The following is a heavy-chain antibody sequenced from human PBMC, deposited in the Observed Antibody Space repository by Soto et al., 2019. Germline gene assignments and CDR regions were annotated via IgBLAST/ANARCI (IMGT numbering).Heavy chain of an antibody. CDR2: SSTYTGYT. CDR1: GYTFTTYG. D-gene: IGHD2-8*01. J-gene: IGHJ6*02. CDR3: DRSPAHDNVLGWLYYYAFDV. V-gene: IGHV1-18*01. Sequence: QVQLVQSGAEVKKPGASVKVSCRASGYTFTTYGSTWVLQAPGQGLERVGWSSTYTGYTDYAQRLPGRNIRTADTSKSTDYMELESLTTVDTDVYSCDRSPAHDNVLGWLYYYAFDVWGQGTTVTVSS.